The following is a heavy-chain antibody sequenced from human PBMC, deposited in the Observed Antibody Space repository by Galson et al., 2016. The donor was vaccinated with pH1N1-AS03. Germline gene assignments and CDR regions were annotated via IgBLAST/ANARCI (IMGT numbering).Heavy chain of an antibody. CDR1: GLIVSSDY. V-gene: IGHV3-53*01. D-gene: IGHD4-17*01. Sequence: SLRLSCAVTGLIVSSDYMSWVRQAPGKGLEWVAYIYSGGTKTYADSVKGRFTISRDNSKNTVHLQMNSLSPEDTAVYYCARDRRGHGELDYWGQGTLVTVSS. CDR2: IYSGGTK. CDR3: ARDRRGHGELDY. J-gene: IGHJ4*02.